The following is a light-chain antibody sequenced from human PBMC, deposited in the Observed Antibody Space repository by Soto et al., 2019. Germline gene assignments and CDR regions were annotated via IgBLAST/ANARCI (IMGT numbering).Light chain of an antibody. Sequence: SYELTQPPSVSVAPGQTARITCGGTNIGSKSVHWYQQKPGQAPVLLVYDDSDVPSGTTGRFSGSNSGNTATLTISSGEAGDEDDYYCQVWDSSSDPVVFGGGTKLTVL. J-gene: IGLJ2*01. CDR2: DDS. V-gene: IGLV3-21*02. CDR3: QVWDSSSDPVV. CDR1: NIGSKS.